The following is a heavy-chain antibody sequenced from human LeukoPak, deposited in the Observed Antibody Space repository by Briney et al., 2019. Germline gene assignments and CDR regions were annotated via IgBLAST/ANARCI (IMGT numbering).Heavy chain of an antibody. CDR2: INHSGST. V-gene: IGHV4-34*01. J-gene: IGHJ4*02. Sequence: SETLSLTCAVYGGSFSGYYWSWIRQPPGKGLEWIGEINHSGSTNYNPSLKSRVTISVDKSKNQFSLKLSSVTAADTAVYYCARGPRGYSYGWAFDYWGQGTLVTVSS. CDR1: GGSFSGYY. D-gene: IGHD5-18*01. CDR3: ARGPRGYSYGWAFDY.